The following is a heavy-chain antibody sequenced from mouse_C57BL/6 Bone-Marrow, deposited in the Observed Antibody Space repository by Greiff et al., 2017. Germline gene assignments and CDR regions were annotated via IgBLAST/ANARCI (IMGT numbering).Heavy chain of an antibody. Sequence: VQLQQSGPGLAKPSQTLSLTCSVTGYSITSDYWNWIRKFPGNKLEYMGYISYSGSTYYNPSLKSRISITRDTSKNQYYPQLNSVTTEDTATYYCARYRYYGSSYHYFDYWGQGTTLTVSS. D-gene: IGHD1-1*01. V-gene: IGHV3-8*01. CDR1: GYSITSDY. CDR3: ARYRYYGSSYHYFDY. CDR2: ISYSGST. J-gene: IGHJ2*01.